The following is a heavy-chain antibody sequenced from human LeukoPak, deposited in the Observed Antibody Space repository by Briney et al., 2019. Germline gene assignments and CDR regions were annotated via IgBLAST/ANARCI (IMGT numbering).Heavy chain of an antibody. CDR3: AKGLHIVVVTATPQFDP. J-gene: IGHJ5*02. D-gene: IGHD2-21*02. CDR2: IRYDGSNK. CDR1: GFTFSSYG. Sequence: GGSLRLSCAASGFTFSSYGMHWVRQAPGKGLEWVAFIRYDGSNKYYADSVKGRFTISRDNSKNTLYLQMNSLRAEDTAVYYCAKGLHIVVVTATPQFDPWGQGTLVTVSS. V-gene: IGHV3-30*02.